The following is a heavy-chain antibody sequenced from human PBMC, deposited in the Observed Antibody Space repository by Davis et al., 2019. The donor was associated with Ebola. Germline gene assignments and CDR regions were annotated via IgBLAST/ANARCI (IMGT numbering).Heavy chain of an antibody. J-gene: IGHJ5*02. Sequence: PSETLSLTCTVSGGSISSSSYYWGWIRQPPGRGLEWIGSIYYSGSTCYNPSLKSRVTISVDTSKNQFSLKLSSVTAADTAVYYCARGVPGRRYYDFWSGRFNPWGQGTLVTVSS. D-gene: IGHD3-3*01. CDR2: IYYSGST. V-gene: IGHV4-39*01. CDR3: ARGVPGRRYYDFWSGRFNP. CDR1: GGSISSSSYY.